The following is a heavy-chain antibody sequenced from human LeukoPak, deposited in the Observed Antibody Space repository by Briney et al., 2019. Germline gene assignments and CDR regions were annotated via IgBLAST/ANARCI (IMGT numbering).Heavy chain of an antibody. CDR2: IIPIFGTA. D-gene: IGHD2-15*01. V-gene: IGHV1-69*13. CDR1: GGTFSSYA. CDR3: AKSQPRLYCSGGSCYPGFDY. J-gene: IGHJ4*02. Sequence: EASGKVSCKASGGTFSSYAISWVRQAPGQGLEWMGGIIPIFGTANYAQKFQGRVTITADESTSTAYMELSSLRSEDTAVYYCAKSQPRLYCSGGSCYPGFDYWGQGTLVTVSS.